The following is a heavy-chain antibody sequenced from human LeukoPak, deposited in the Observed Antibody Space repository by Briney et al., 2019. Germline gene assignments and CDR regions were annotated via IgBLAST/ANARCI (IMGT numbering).Heavy chain of an antibody. J-gene: IGHJ6*02. CDR2: VNPNSGGT. CDR1: GYTFTGHY. Sequence: ASVNVASKAAGYTFTGHYMHWVRQAPGQWLEWMGWVNPNSGGTNYAQKLQGRVTMTRDTSPSTAYRELSRLRSEDTAVYYCARNSVRGYSYGSYYYYHYYGMDVWGQGTTVTVSS. V-gene: IGHV1-2*02. CDR3: ARNSVRGYSYGSYYYYHYYGMDV. D-gene: IGHD5-18*01.